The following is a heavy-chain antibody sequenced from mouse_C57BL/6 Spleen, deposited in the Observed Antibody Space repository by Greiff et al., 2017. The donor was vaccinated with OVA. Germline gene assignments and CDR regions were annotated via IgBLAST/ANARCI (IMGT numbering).Heavy chain of an antibody. CDR1: GYTFTSYW. J-gene: IGHJ3*01. CDR3: ARYYYGSRGCAY. V-gene: IGHV1-55*01. D-gene: IGHD1-1*01. Sequence: QVQLQQPGAELVKPGASVKMSCKASGYTFTSYWITWVKQRPGQGLEWIGDIYPGSGSTNYNEKFKRKATLTVDTSSSTAYMQLSSLKSEDTAVYYCARYYYGSRGCAYWGQGTLVTVSA. CDR2: IYPGSGST.